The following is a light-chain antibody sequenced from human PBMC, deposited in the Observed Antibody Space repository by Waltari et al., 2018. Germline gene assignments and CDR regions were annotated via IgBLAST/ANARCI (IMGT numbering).Light chain of an antibody. CDR2: GAS. Sequence: EIVMTQSPATLSVSPGERATLSCRASQSVSSDLSWYQQNPGQAPRLLIYGASTRATDIPARFSGSGSGTDFTLTINSLQSEDFAVYYCQQYNNWPPSFGGGTKVEIK. V-gene: IGKV3-15*01. CDR3: QQYNNWPPS. CDR1: QSVSSD. J-gene: IGKJ4*01.